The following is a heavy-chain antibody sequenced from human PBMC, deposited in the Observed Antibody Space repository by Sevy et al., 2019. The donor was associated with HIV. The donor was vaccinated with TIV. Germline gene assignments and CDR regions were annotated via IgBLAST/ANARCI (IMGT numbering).Heavy chain of an antibody. Sequence: GGSLRLSCAASGFIFSDYVMSWVRQAPGKGLEWVSTISGSGGSTYYADSVKGGFAMSRDNSKNTLDLEMNSLRVEDTAVYYCAKDASSSWTGGTFQHWGQGTLVTVSS. CDR1: GFIFSDYV. V-gene: IGHV3-23*01. D-gene: IGHD6-13*01. CDR2: ISGSGGST. CDR3: AKDASSSWTGGTFQH. J-gene: IGHJ1*01.